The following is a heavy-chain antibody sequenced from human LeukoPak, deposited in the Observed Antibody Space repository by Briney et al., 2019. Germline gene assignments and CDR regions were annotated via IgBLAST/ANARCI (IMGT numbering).Heavy chain of an antibody. CDR3: TRRGRGIEVTWDFDY. J-gene: IGHJ4*02. CDR1: GFTFSGSA. Sequence: GSLRLSCAASGFTFSGSAMHWVRQASGKGLEWVGRIRSKANSYATAYAASVKGRFTISRDDSKNTAYLQMNSLKTEDTAVYYCTRRGRGIEVTWDFDYWGQGTLVTVSS. CDR2: IRSKANSYAT. D-gene: IGHD4-11*01. V-gene: IGHV3-73*01.